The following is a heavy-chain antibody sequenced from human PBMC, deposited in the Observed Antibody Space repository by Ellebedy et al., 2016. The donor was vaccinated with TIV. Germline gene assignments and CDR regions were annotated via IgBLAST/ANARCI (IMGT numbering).Heavy chain of an antibody. Sequence: PGGSLRLSCAASGFTFSSYDMHWVRQAPGKGLEWVALMSFDANNKYYADSVKGRFTVSRDNFNGTLYLQMNSLRTEDTAIYHCAKDRHPFITTWYQNYFDYWGQGTLVTVSS. V-gene: IGHV3-30*18. CDR1: GFTFSSYD. CDR2: MSFDANNK. J-gene: IGHJ4*02. D-gene: IGHD6-13*01. CDR3: AKDRHPFITTWYQNYFDY.